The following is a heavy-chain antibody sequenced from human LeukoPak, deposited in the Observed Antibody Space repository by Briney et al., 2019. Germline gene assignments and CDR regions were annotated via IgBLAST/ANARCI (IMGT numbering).Heavy chain of an antibody. V-gene: IGHV3-21*01. J-gene: IGHJ3*02. CDR3: ARGFGDYVDDAFDI. CDR1: GFTFSSYS. D-gene: IGHD4-17*01. Sequence: GGSLRLSCAASGFTFSSYSMNWVRQAPGKGLEWVSSISSSSSYIYYADSVKGRFTISRDNAKNSLYLQMNSLRAEDTAVYYCARGFGDYVDDAFDIWGQGTMVTVSS. CDR2: ISSSSSYI.